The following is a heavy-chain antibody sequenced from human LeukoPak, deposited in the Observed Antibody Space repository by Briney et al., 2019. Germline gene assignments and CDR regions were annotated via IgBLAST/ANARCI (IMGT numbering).Heavy chain of an antibody. CDR3: ARVPYDNWNYLSGMDV. J-gene: IGHJ6*02. V-gene: IGHV4-31*03. Sequence: PSQTLSLTCTVSGGSISSGGYYWSWIRQHPGKGLEWIGYIYYSGSTYYNPSLKSRVTISVDTSKNQFSLKLSSVTAADTAVYYCARVPYDNWNYLSGMDVWGQGTTVTVSS. D-gene: IGHD1-20*01. CDR2: IYYSGST. CDR1: GGSISSGGYY.